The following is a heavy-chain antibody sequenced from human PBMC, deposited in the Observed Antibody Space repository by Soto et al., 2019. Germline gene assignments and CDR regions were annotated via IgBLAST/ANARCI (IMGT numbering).Heavy chain of an antibody. CDR1: GDSVSSNSAA. CDR3: ARAWFGELKYNWFDP. D-gene: IGHD3-10*01. CDR2: TYYRSKWYN. Sequence: PSPTLSITCAISGDSVSSNSAAWNWIRQSPSRGLEWLGRTYYRSKWYNDYAVSVKSRITINPDTSKNQFSLQLNSVTPEDTAVYYCARAWFGELKYNWFDPWVQGTLVTVSS. V-gene: IGHV6-1*01. J-gene: IGHJ5*02.